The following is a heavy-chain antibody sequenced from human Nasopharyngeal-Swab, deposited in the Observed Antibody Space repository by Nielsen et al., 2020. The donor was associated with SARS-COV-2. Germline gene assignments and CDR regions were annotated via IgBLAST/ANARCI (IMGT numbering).Heavy chain of an antibody. Sequence: GGSLRLSCAASGFTFSSYAMSWVRQAPGRGLEWVSAISGGSGGSTYYADSVKGRFTISRDDSKNTLYLQMNSLRAEDTAVYYCAKDREATYYYGSGSFDYWGQGTLVTVSS. J-gene: IGHJ4*02. D-gene: IGHD3-10*01. CDR1: GFTFSSYA. CDR2: ISGGSGGST. CDR3: AKDREATYYYGSGSFDY. V-gene: IGHV3-23*01.